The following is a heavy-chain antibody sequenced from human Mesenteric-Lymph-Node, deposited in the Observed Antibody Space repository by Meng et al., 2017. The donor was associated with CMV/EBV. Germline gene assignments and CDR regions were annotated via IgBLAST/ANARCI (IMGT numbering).Heavy chain of an antibody. CDR1: GFTFSSYW. CDR2: IKQDGSEK. J-gene: IGHJ6*02. CDR3: ARDSPSGYSGYGYYYYGMDV. V-gene: IGHV3-7*01. D-gene: IGHD5-12*01. Sequence: GESLKISCAASGFTFSSYWMSWVRQAPGKGLEWVANIKQDGSEKYYVDSVKGRFTISRDNAKNSLYLQMNSLRAEDTALYYCARDSPSGYSGYGYYYYGMDVWGQGTTVTVSS.